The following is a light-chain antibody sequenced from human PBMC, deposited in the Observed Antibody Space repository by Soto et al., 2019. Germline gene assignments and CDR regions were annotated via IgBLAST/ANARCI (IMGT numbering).Light chain of an antibody. CDR1: SSDVGGYNY. J-gene: IGLJ2*01. Sequence: QSVLTQPASVSGSPGQSITISCTGTSSDVGGYNYVSWYQQHPGKAPKLMIYEVSNRPSGVSNRFSGSKSGNTASLTISGLKAEDEADYYCSSYTSSSLVFGGGTQLTVL. V-gene: IGLV2-14*01. CDR2: EVS. CDR3: SSYTSSSLV.